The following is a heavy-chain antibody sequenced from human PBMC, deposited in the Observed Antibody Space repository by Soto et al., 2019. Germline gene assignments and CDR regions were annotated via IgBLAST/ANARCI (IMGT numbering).Heavy chain of an antibody. Sequence: GLMRHCRSASGCTCIDAGSRCVIKDTGKGLEWVGRIKSKTDGGTTDYAAPVKGRFTISRDDSKNTLDLQMNSLSPGDTATYYCAKAPKNNYYYGMDVLGQGTTVTVSS. V-gene: IGHV3-15*01. CDR2: IKSKTDGGTT. CDR1: GCTCIDAG. J-gene: IGHJ6*02. CDR3: AKAPKNNYYYGMDV.